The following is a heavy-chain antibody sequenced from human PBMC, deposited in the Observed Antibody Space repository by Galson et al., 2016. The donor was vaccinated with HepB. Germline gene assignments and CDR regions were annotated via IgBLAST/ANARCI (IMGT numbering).Heavy chain of an antibody. J-gene: IGHJ4*02. V-gene: IGHV3-23*01. CDR3: ARGYDSSGFGAYYLEY. D-gene: IGHD3-22*01. CDR2: ISSGGTT. CDR1: GFTFNIYA. Sequence: YLRLSCAASGFTFNIYAMSWVRLAPGKGLEWVSAISSGGTTYYADSVKGRFTISRDTSKKTLSLQMNSLRAEDTAVYYCARGYDSSGFGAYYLEYWGQGTLVTVSS.